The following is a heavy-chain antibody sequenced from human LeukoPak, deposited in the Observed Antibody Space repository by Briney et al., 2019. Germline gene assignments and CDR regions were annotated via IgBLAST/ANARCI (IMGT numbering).Heavy chain of an antibody. CDR3: ARDQGGYSTDFDF. CDR2: INGGGTRT. D-gene: IGHD5-12*01. Sequence: GGSLRLSCAASGFTFRSYAMSWVRQAPGKGLEWVSTINGGGTRTYYAVSVNGRFIISRDNSMNTLYLQMNGLRAEDTAVYYCARDQGGYSTDFDFWGQGTLVTVSS. CDR1: GFTFRSYA. J-gene: IGHJ4*02. V-gene: IGHV3-23*01.